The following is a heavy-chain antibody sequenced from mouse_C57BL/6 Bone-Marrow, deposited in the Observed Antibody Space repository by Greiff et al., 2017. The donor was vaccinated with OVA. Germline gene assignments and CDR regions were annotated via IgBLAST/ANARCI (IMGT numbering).Heavy chain of an antibody. V-gene: IGHV1-55*01. Sequence: QVQLQQPGAELVKPGASVKLSCKASGYTFTSYWITWVKQRPGQGLEWIGDIYPGSGRTNYNEKFKSKATLTVDTSSSTTYMQLSSLTSEDSAVYYCARAGITSVERGFAMDYWGQGTSVTVSS. CDR1: GYTFTSYW. J-gene: IGHJ4*01. CDR3: ARAGITSVERGFAMDY. CDR2: IYPGSGRT. D-gene: IGHD1-1*01.